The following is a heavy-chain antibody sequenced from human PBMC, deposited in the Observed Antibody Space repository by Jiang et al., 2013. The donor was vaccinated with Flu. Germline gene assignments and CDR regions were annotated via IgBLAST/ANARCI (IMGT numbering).Heavy chain of an antibody. Sequence: VQLVESGGGLVKPGGSLTLSCAGSGFILSSAWMNWVRQAPGKGLEWVGRIKHKSKRNGGTIDYAAPVKGRFTISRDDTKNTLFLRMESLKTEDTAVYYSTTGHSRDSHDGYWGQGTLVTVSS. J-gene: IGHJ4*02. V-gene: IGHV3-15*07. CDR2: IKHKSKRNGGTI. CDR1: GFILSSAW. D-gene: IGHD3-22*01. CDR3: TTGHSRDSHDGY.